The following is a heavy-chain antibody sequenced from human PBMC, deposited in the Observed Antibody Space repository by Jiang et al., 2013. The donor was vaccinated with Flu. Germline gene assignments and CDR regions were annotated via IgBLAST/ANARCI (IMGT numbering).Heavy chain of an antibody. J-gene: IGHJ5*02. CDR3: ARSGPQGDYYDSSGFIENWFDP. Sequence: GAEVKKPGSSVKVSCKASGGTFSSYAISWVRQAPGQGLEWMGRIIPILGIANYAQKFQGRVTITADKSTSTAYMELSSLRSEDTAVYYCARSGPQGDYYDSSGFIENWFDPWGQGTLVTVSS. CDR1: GGTFSSYA. CDR2: IIPILGIA. V-gene: IGHV1-69*04. D-gene: IGHD3-22*01.